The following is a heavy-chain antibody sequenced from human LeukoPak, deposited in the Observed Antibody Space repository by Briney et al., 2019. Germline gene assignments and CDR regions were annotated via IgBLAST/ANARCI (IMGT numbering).Heavy chain of an antibody. Sequence: GGSLRLSCAASKFMFSAYNMHWVRQVPGKGLEWLAIISHDGNTGHYADSVKGRFTISRDNSKDTVDLQMNSLRADDTAVYYCARDLNWAFDYWGQGTLVTVSS. CDR1: KFMFSAYN. V-gene: IGHV3-30-3*01. CDR2: ISHDGNTG. D-gene: IGHD3-16*01. CDR3: ARDLNWAFDY. J-gene: IGHJ4*02.